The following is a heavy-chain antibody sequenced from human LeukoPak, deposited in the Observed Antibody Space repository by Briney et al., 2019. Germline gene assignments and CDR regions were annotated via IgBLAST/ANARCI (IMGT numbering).Heavy chain of an antibody. D-gene: IGHD3-10*01. V-gene: IGHV1-8*01. CDR1: GYTFTSYD. CDR3: ARRTGWFGELYHYYYMDV. Sequence: GASVKVSCKASGYTFTSYDINRVRQATGQGLEWMGWMNPNSGNTGYAQKFQGRVTMTRNTSISTAYRERSSLRSEDTAVYYCARRTGWFGELYHYYYMDVWGKGTTVTVSS. J-gene: IGHJ6*03. CDR2: MNPNSGNT.